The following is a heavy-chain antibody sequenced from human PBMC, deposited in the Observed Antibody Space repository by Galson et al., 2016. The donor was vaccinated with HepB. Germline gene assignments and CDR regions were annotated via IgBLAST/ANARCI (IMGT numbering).Heavy chain of an antibody. J-gene: IGHJ3*02. Sequence: TLSLTCTVSRGSITSGSYYWNWIRHHPGKGLEWIGYIDYSGNTYYNPSLKSRVTISVDTSIDTAYLQWSGLTSSDAAIYYCARHRLPAAGSDAFDIWGQGAMVTVSS. D-gene: IGHD6-13*01. CDR2: IDYSGNT. V-gene: IGHV4-31*03. CDR1: RGSITSGSYY. CDR3: ARHRLPAAGSDAFDI.